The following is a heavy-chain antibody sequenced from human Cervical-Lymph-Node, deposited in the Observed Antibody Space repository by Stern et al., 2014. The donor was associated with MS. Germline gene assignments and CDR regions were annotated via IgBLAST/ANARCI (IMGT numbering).Heavy chain of an antibody. CDR1: GGSISSYY. J-gene: IGHJ5*02. CDR3: ARGCSGGSCLLDP. D-gene: IGHD2-15*01. V-gene: IGHV4-59*01. CDR2: IYYSGST. Sequence: QLQLQESGPGLVKPSETLSLTCTVSGGSISSYYWSWIRQPPGKGLEWIGYIYYSGSTNYNPSLKSRVTISVDTSKNQVSLKLRSVTAADTAVYYCARGCSGGSCLLDPWGQGTLVTVSS.